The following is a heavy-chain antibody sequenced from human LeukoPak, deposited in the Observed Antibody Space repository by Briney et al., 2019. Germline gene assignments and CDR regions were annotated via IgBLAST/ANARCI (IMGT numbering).Heavy chain of an antibody. CDR3: ARLTHDYVWGSYRGRSDY. J-gene: IGHJ4*02. Sequence: ASVKVSCKASGYTFTGYYMHWVRQAPGQGLEWMGWINPNSGGTNYAQKFQGRVTMTRDTSISTAYMELSRLRSDDTAVYYCARLTHDYVWGSYRGRSDYWGQGTLVTVSS. CDR1: GYTFTGYY. D-gene: IGHD3-16*02. CDR2: INPNSGGT. V-gene: IGHV1-2*02.